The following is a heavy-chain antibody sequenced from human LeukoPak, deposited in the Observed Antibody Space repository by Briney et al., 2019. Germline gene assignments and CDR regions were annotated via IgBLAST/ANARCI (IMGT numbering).Heavy chain of an antibody. CDR1: GGTFSSYA. J-gene: IGHJ5*02. CDR2: IIPILGIE. Sequence: SVKVSCKASGGTFSSYAISWVRQAPGQGLEWMGRIIPILGIENYAQKFQGRVTITAEKSTRTAYMELSSLRSEDTAVYYCARGLALWFGASDNWFDPWGQGTLVTVSS. D-gene: IGHD3-10*01. CDR3: ARGLALWFGASDNWFDP. V-gene: IGHV1-69*04.